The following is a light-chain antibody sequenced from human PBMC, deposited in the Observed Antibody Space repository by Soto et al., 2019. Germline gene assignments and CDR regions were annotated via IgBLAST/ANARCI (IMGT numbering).Light chain of an antibody. V-gene: IGKV1-5*01. CDR1: QIVSRW. J-gene: IGKJ1*01. Sequence: DIQMTQSPSTLSASIGDRVTITCRASQIVSRWLAWYQQKPGKAPKLLLYDASTLEIKVPSRFSGSGSATEFTLTLTSLQPHDFATSYCLQYNSYLWTFGQGTKV. CDR3: LQYNSYLWT. CDR2: DAS.